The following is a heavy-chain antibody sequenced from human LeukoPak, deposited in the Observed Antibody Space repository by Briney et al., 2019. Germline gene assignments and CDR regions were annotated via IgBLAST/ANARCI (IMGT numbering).Heavy chain of an antibody. CDR1: GFTVSSNY. V-gene: IGHV3-66*02. J-gene: IGHJ4*02. Sequence: PGGSLRLSCAASGFTVSSNYMSWVCQAPGKGLEWVSVIYSGGSTYYADSAKGRFTISRDNSKNTLYLQMNSLRAEDTAVYYCAGYYDSSGYYYFDYWGQGTLVTVSS. CDR2: IYSGGST. D-gene: IGHD3-22*01. CDR3: AGYYDSSGYYYFDY.